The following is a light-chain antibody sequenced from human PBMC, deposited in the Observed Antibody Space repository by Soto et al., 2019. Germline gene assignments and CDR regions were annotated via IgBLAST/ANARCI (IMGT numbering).Light chain of an antibody. CDR2: GNS. V-gene: IGLV1-40*01. Sequence: QSVLTQPPSVSGAPGQRVTISCTGSSSNIGAGYDVHWYQQLPGTAPKLLIYGNSNRPSGVPDRFSGSKSGTSASLAITGLEAEYEADYYCQSYDSSLSGVVFGGGIKVTVL. CDR3: QSYDSSLSGVV. J-gene: IGLJ2*01. CDR1: SSNIGAGYD.